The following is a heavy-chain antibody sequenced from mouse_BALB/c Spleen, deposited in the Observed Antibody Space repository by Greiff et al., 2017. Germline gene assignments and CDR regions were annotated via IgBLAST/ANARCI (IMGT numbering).Heavy chain of an antibody. Sequence: EVKLMESGGGLVQPGGSRKLSCAASGFTFSSFGMHWVRQAPEKGLEWVAYISSGSSTIYYADTVKGRFTISRDNPKNTLFLQMTSLRSEDTAMYYCARKTLWDAMDYWGQGTSVTVSS. CDR2: ISSGSSTI. J-gene: IGHJ4*01. CDR3: ARKTLWDAMDY. CDR1: GFTFSSFG. V-gene: IGHV5-17*02. D-gene: IGHD1-1*02.